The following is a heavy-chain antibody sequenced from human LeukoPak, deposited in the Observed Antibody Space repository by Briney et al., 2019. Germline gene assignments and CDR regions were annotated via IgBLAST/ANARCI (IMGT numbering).Heavy chain of an antibody. J-gene: IGHJ4*02. CDR1: GDSVSGSSGA. CDR2: TYYRSKWYT. D-gene: IGHD3-10*01. Sequence: SQTLSLTCAISGDSVSGSSGAWNWIRQSPSRGLEWLGRTYYRSKWYTEYAVSVKSRITINPDTSKNQFSLQLSSVNPEDTAVYYCARLGSGSNYWGQGTLVTVSS. CDR3: ARLGSGSNY. V-gene: IGHV6-1*01.